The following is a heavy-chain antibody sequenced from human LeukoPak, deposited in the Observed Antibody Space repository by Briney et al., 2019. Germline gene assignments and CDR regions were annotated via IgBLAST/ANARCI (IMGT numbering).Heavy chain of an antibody. V-gene: IGHV3-74*01. J-gene: IGHJ4*02. CDR1: GFTFSSYW. D-gene: IGHD2/OR15-2a*01. Sequence: GGSLRLSCAAFGFTFSSYWMHWVRHAPGKGLVWVSRINSDGSSTSYADSVKGRFTISRDNAKNTLYLQMNSLRAEDTAVYYCARSTPFDPFDYWGQGTLVTVSS. CDR3: ARSTPFDPFDY. CDR2: INSDGSST.